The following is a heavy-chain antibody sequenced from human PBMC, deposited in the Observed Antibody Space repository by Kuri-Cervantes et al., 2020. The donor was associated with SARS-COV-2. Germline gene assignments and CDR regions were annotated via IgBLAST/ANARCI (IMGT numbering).Heavy chain of an antibody. CDR2: ISSSSSYI. J-gene: IGHJ4*02. D-gene: IGHD3-9*01. CDR1: GFTFSSYS. Sequence: GESLKISCAASGFTFSSYSMNWVRQAPGKGLEWVSSISSSSSYIYYADSVKGRFTISRDNAKNSLYLQMNSLRAEDTAVYYCARVKLTGSMRAFYYWGQGTLVTVSS. CDR3: ARVKLTGSMRAFYY. V-gene: IGHV3-21*01.